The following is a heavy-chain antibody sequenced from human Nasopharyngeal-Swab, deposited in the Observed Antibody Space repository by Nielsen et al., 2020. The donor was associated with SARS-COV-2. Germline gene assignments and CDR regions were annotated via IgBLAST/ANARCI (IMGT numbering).Heavy chain of an antibody. V-gene: IGHV3-48*03. CDR1: GLGFSNYE. CDR2: ISTTTATI. CDR3: AREVQYSGHDDAFDI. Sequence: GESLKISCAASGLGFSNYEMNWVRQAPGKGLEWISYISTTTATIYYADSVKGRFTISRDNAKNSLYLQMNSLRAEDTAVYYCAREVQYSGHDDAFDIWGQGTMVTVSA. J-gene: IGHJ3*02. D-gene: IGHD5-12*01.